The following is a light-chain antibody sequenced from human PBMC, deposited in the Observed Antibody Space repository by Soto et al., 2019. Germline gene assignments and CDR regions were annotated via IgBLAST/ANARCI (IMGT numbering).Light chain of an antibody. J-gene: IGKJ4*01. CDR2: RTS. Sequence: VVMPQNPATLSVSPGERATLSCFASQSISSNLAWYQQKAGQAPRLLMFRTSSRATGFPARFSGSGSGTEFNLTISSLQSEDFGVYYCQQYNNWPRATFGGGTKVDIK. V-gene: IGKV3-15*01. CDR1: QSISSN. CDR3: QQYNNWPRAT.